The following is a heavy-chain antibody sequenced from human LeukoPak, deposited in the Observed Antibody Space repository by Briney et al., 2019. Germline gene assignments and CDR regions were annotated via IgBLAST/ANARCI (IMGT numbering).Heavy chain of an antibody. V-gene: IGHV7-4-1*02. CDR1: GYTFTSYA. CDR2: INTNTGNP. CDR3: ASSYDYPYYYYMDV. J-gene: IGHJ6*03. Sequence: ASVKVSCKASGYTFTSYAMNWVRQAPGQGLEWMGWINTNTGNPTYAQGFTGRFVFSLDTSVSTAYLQISSLKAEDTAVYYCASSYDYPYYYYMDVWGKGTTVTVSS. D-gene: IGHD5-12*01.